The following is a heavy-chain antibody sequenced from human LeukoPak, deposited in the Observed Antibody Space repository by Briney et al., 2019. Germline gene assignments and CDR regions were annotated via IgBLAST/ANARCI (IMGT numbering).Heavy chain of an antibody. CDR1: GFTFSSYE. V-gene: IGHV3-48*03. Sequence: GGSLRLSCAASGFTFSSYEMNWLPQAPGKELEGVSYISSSGNTIYYADSVKGPFTISRDNAKNSLYLQMNRLGAEETAVYYCVREVDFSSGWYGGFDYWGQGTLVTVSS. J-gene: IGHJ4*02. CDR3: VREVDFSSGWYGGFDY. D-gene: IGHD6-19*01. CDR2: ISSSGNTI.